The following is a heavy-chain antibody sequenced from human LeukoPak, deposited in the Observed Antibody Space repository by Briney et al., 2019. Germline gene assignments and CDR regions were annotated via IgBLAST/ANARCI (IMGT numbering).Heavy chain of an antibody. J-gene: IGHJ4*02. CDR2: INPNSGGT. V-gene: IGHV1-2*02. CDR3: AREYDSRGYRGDSFDY. Sequence: ASVKVSCKASGYTFTGYYMHWVRQAAGQGLEWMGWINPNSGGTNYAQKFQGRVTMTRATSISTAYMQLSRLRSDDTAVYYGAREYDSRGYRGDSFDYWGTGTMVTVSS. CDR1: GYTFTGYY. D-gene: IGHD3-22*01.